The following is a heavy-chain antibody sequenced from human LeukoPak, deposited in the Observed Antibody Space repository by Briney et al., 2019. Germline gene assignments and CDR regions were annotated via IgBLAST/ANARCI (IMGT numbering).Heavy chain of an antibody. CDR3: ARHRSALSAFDF. J-gene: IGHJ3*01. CDR1: GDSLSSGYV. CDR2: IYHSGST. Sequence: SETLSPTCAVSGDSLSSGYVWGGIRQPPGKGLEWIGSIYHSGSTYYNPSLKSRVAISVDTSKNQFSLKSGSVTAADTPVYYCARHRSALSAFDFCGQGTMVTVSS. V-gene: IGHV4-38-2*01. D-gene: IGHD3-3*02.